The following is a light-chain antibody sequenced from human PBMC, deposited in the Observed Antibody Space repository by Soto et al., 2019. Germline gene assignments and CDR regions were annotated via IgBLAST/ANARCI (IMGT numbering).Light chain of an antibody. CDR2: GAS. CDR3: QQYNNWPPSMYT. CDR1: QSVSSN. V-gene: IGKV3-15*01. J-gene: IGKJ2*01. Sequence: EIVMTQSPATLSVSPGERATLSCRASQSVSSNLAWYQQKPGQAPRLLIYGASTRATGIPARFSGSGSGTEFTLTISSLQSEDFAVYYCQQYNNWPPSMYTFGRGTKLEIK.